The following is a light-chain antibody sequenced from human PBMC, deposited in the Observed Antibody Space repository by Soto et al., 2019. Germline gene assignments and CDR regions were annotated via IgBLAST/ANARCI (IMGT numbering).Light chain of an antibody. J-gene: IGLJ2*01. V-gene: IGLV2-14*01. CDR2: DVN. CDR1: SSDVGGYNY. CDR3: SSYTSSSAYVI. Sequence: QSALTQPASVSGSPGQSITISCTGTSSDVGGYNYVSWYQQHPGKAPKLMIYDVNNRPSGVSNRFSWSKSGNTASLTISGLQAEDEADYYCSSYTSSSAYVIFGGGTKLTVL.